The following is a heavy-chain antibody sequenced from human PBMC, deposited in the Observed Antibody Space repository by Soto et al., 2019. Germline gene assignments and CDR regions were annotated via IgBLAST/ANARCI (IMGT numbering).Heavy chain of an antibody. CDR3: ARGSVEMAKINAFDI. J-gene: IGHJ3*02. CDR2: IYYSGST. Sequence: QVQLQESGPGLVKPSQTLSLTCTVSGGSISSGGYYWSWIRQHPGKGLECIGYIYYSGSTYYNPSLKSRVTISVDTSKNHFCLKLSSVTAADTAVYYCARGSVEMAKINAFDIWGQGTMVTVSS. CDR1: GGSISSGGYY. D-gene: IGHD5-12*01. V-gene: IGHV4-31*03.